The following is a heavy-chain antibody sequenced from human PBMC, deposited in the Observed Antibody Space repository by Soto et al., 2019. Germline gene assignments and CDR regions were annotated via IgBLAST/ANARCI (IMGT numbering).Heavy chain of an antibody. CDR1: GYTFTSYD. CDR3: ARGQSILSTIFGVVIKSYYYYYRDV. Sequence: GASVKVSCKASGYTFTSYDINWVRQATGQGLEWMGWMNPNSGNTGYAQKFQGRVTMTRNTSISTAYMELSSLRSEDTAVYYCARGQSILSTIFGVVIKSYYYYYRDVWGKGTTVTVSS. D-gene: IGHD3-3*01. V-gene: IGHV1-8*01. CDR2: MNPNSGNT. J-gene: IGHJ6*03.